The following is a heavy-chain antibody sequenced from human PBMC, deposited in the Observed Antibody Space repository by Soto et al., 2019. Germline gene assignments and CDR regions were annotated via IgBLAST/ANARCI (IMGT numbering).Heavy chain of an antibody. J-gene: IGHJ3*02. V-gene: IGHV4-30-4*01. CDR1: GGSISSGDYY. CDR2: IYYSGST. Sequence: QVQLQESGPGLVKPSQTLSLTFTVSGGSISSGDYYWSWIRQPPGKGLEWIGYIYYSGSTYYNPSLKSRVTISVDTSKNQFSLKLISVTAAATAVYYCAKAGATYAFDIWGQGTMVTVSS. D-gene: IGHD1-26*01. CDR3: AKAGATYAFDI.